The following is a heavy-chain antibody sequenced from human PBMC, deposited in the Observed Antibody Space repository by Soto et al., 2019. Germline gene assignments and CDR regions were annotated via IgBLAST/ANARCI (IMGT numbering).Heavy chain of an antibody. CDR3: ARGWGKIFGANDF. Sequence: ASVKVSCKASGYTFNTFGITWVRQAPGQGLEWMGCISGYGGKRDYSRKLQGRITMTADPSTSTSYMELRNLTSDDTAVYYCARGWGKIFGANDFWGQGTLVTVSS. CDR1: GYTFNTFG. V-gene: IGHV1-18*01. CDR2: ISGYGGKR. D-gene: IGHD3-3*01. J-gene: IGHJ4*02.